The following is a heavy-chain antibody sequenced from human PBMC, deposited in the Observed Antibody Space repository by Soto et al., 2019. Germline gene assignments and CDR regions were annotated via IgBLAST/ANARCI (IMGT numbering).Heavy chain of an antibody. V-gene: IGHV4-34*01. J-gene: IGHJ4*02. CDR1: GGSFSGYY. Sequence: SEILSLTCEVYGGSFSGYYWSWIRQPPGNRKEWMWEINHSGSTNYNPSLKSRVTISVDTSKNQFSLKLSSVTAADTAVYYCARALYSGYSYGYPFDYWGQGTLVTVS. CDR2: INHSGST. D-gene: IGHD5-18*01. CDR3: ARALYSGYSYGYPFDY.